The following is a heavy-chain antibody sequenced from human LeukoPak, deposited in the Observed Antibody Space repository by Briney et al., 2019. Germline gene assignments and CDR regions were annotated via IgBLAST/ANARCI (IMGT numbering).Heavy chain of an antibody. CDR1: GFPLSRSA. CDR3: AKSGYNRFDY. CDR2: ISGSGSGGST. Sequence: GGSLRLSCAASGFPLSRSAMSWVRQAPGKGLEWVSNISGSGSGGSTYYADSVKGRFTISRDNSKNTLYLQMNSLRAEDTAVYYCAKSGYNRFDYWGQGTLVTVSS. V-gene: IGHV3-23*01. D-gene: IGHD5-24*01. J-gene: IGHJ4*02.